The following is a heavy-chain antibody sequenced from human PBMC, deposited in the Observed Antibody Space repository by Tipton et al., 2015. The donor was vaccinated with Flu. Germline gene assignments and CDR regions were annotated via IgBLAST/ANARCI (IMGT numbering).Heavy chain of an antibody. Sequence: TLSLTCTVSGGSISSSSHYWGWIRQAPGRGLEWVGSIYYTGYPYYNSSLKSRLAMSIDTSKKQFSLRLSSVTAADTAVYYCARGSGSGTYVIFYFWGQGTLVTVSS. CDR3: ARGSGSGTYVIFYF. CDR1: GGSISSSSHY. J-gene: IGHJ4*02. V-gene: IGHV4-39*07. D-gene: IGHD3-10*01. CDR2: IYYTGYP.